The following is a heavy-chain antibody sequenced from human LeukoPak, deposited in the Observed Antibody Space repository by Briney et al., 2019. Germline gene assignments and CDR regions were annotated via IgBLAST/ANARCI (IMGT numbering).Heavy chain of an antibody. V-gene: IGHV1-8*02. CDR1: GGTFSSYA. CDR2: MNPNSGNT. Sequence: ASVKVSCKASGGTFSSYAINWVRQATGQGLEWMGWMNPNSGNTGYAQKFQGRVTMTRNTSISTAYMELSSLRSEDTAVYYCARGRPSRSKYYYGSGSYYLVDYWGQGTLVTVSS. CDR3: ARGRPSRSKYYYGSGSYYLVDY. D-gene: IGHD3-10*01. J-gene: IGHJ4*02.